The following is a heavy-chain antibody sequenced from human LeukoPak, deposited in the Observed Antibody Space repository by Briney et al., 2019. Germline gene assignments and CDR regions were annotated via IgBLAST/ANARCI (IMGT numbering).Heavy chain of an antibody. J-gene: IGHJ5*02. CDR3: ARTVPDTGYFDP. D-gene: IGHD4-17*01. CDR2: MNPNSGNT. CDR1: GYTFTSYD. Sequence: GASVKVSCKASGYTFTSYDINWVRQATGQGLEWMGWMNPNSGNTGYAQKFQGRVSMTRDTSISTAYMELSSLRSDDTAVYYCARTVPDTGYFDPWGQGTLVTVSS. V-gene: IGHV1-8*01.